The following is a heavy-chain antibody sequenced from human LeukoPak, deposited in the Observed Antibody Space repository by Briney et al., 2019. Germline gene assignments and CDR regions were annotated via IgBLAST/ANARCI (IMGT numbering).Heavy chain of an antibody. J-gene: IGHJ4*01. CDR3: AKSYCSSIYCLNND. Sequence: PGGSLRLSCAASGFTFSSCGMSWVRQAPGKGLEWVSAITGNGSSTDYADSVKGRFTISRANSKNTLYLQMNSLRAEDKAVYYCAKSYCSSIYCLNNDWGHGTLVAVSS. V-gene: IGHV3-23*01. CDR2: ITGNGSST. CDR1: GFTFSSCG. D-gene: IGHD2-2*01.